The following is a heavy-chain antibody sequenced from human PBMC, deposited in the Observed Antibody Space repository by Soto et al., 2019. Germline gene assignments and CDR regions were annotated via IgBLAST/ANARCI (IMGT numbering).Heavy chain of an antibody. CDR2: IYPGDSDT. CDR1: GYSFTSYW. CDR3: ALYDFWSGYYTYYYYGMDV. J-gene: IGHJ6*01. Sequence: GESLKISCKGSGYSFTSYWIGWVRQMPGKGLEWMGIIYPGDSDTRYSPSFQGQVTISADKSISTAYPQWSSLKASDTAMYYCALYDFWSGYYTYYYYGMDVWGQGTTVTVSS. V-gene: IGHV5-51*01. D-gene: IGHD3-3*01.